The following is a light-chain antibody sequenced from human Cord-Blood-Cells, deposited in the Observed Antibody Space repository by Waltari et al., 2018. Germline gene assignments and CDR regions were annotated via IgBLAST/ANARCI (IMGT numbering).Light chain of an antibody. J-gene: IGKJ4*01. CDR2: GAS. CDR1: QSVSSSY. V-gene: IGKV3-20*01. Sequence: EIVLTQSPGTLSLSPGERATLPCRASQSVSSSYLAWYQQKPGQAPRLLIYGASSRATGIPDRFSGSGSGTDFTLTISRLEPEDFAVYYCQQYGSSPPFGGGTKVEIK. CDR3: QQYGSSPP.